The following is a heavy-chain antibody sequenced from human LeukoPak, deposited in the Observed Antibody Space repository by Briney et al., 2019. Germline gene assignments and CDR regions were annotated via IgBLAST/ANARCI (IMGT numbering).Heavy chain of an antibody. CDR3: ARYGSGSHHPFDY. D-gene: IGHD3-10*01. CDR2: ISSSSSTT. V-gene: IGHV3-48*04. Sequence: GGSLRLSCTASGFTFSSYGMSWVRQAPGKGLEWVSYISSSSSTTYYADSMKGRFTISRDNAKNSLYLQMNSLRAEDTAVYYCARYGSGSHHPFDYWGQGTLVTVSS. CDR1: GFTFSSYG. J-gene: IGHJ4*02.